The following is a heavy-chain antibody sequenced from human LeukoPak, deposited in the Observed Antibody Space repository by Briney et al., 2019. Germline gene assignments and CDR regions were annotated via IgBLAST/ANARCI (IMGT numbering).Heavy chain of an antibody. CDR3: ASGFMGATTGQRGDFFHY. J-gene: IGHJ4*02. Sequence: GGSLRLSCAASGFTFSSYWMSWVRQAPGKGLEWVANIKQDGSEKYYVDSVKGRFTISRDNAKNSLYLQMNSLRAEDTAVYYCASGFMGATTGQRGDFFHYWGQGTLVTVSS. V-gene: IGHV3-7*01. CDR2: IKQDGSEK. CDR1: GFTFSSYW. D-gene: IGHD1-26*01.